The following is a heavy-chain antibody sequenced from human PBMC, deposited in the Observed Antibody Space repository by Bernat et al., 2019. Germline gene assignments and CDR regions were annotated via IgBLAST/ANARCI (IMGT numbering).Heavy chain of an antibody. D-gene: IGHD2-15*01. CDR1: GFTFSTYA. J-gene: IGHJ4*02. V-gene: IGHV3-23*04. Sequence: EVQLVESGGGLVQPGGSLRLSCAASGFTFSTYAMTWVRQAPGKGLEWVSSISGGGGGTYYADSVKGRFTISRDNSKNTLYLQMNSLRAEDTAVYYCAKTAPGGYCSGGSCSPGFGGQGTLVTVSS. CDR2: ISGGGGGT. CDR3: AKTAPGGYCSGGSCSPGF.